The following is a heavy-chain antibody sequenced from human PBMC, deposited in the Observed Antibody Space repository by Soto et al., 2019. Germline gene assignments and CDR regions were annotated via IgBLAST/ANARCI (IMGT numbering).Heavy chain of an antibody. Sequence: QVQLVQSGAEVKKPGASVKVSCKASGYTFTSYGMHWVRQAPGQRPEWLGWINAASGDRKYPQNFQGRVTITRDTSASTGYMELSSLKSDATAVYYCARALEYETLSGYLHDGFDIWGQGTTVTVSS. CDR2: INAASGDR. D-gene: IGHD3-9*01. CDR3: ARALEYETLSGYLHDGFDI. J-gene: IGHJ3*02. V-gene: IGHV1-3*01. CDR1: GYTFTSYG.